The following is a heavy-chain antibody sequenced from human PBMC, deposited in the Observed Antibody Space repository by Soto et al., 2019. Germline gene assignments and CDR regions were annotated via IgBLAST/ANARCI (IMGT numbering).Heavy chain of an antibody. D-gene: IGHD5-12*01. V-gene: IGHV1-2*04. J-gene: IGHJ6*03. Sequence: QVQLVQSGAEVRKPGASVTVSCRSSGDSFNDYYIHWVRQAPGQGFEWMGWINPNGGVTKYAQKSRGLVSMTRDTSIRTVYMQLRRLSSDDTAFYYCARESGGATATLDYSCFYMDVWGTGTTVTVSS. CDR1: GDSFNDYY. CDR2: INPNGGVT. CDR3: ARESGGATATLDYSCFYMDV.